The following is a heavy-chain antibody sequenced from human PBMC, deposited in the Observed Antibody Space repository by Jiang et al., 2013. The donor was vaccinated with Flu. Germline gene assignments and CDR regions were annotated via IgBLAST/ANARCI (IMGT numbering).Heavy chain of an antibody. CDR2: IYQTGSA. J-gene: IGHJ4*02. CDR1: GDSISRNIYS. Sequence: SGPGLVKPSQTLSLTCAVSGDSISRNIYSWSWIRQPPGKGLEWIGFIYQTGSAYYNPSLKSRVTISEDRSKNQFSLRLSSVTAADTAVYYCVRGADYHGSGTFDYWGQGTLVTVSS. V-gene: IGHV4-30-2*01. CDR3: VRGADYHGSGTFDY. D-gene: IGHD3-10*01.